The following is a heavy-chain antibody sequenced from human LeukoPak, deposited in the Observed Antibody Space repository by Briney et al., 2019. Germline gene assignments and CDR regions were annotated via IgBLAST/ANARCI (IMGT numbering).Heavy chain of an antibody. D-gene: IGHD5-24*01. CDR1: GGTFSSYA. J-gene: IGHJ6*03. Sequence: SVKVSCKASGGTFSSYAISWVRQAPGQGLEWMGKIIPIFGTANYAQKFQGRVTITTDESTSTAYMELSSLRSEDTAVYYCARARQMATTAFYYYMDVWGKGTTVTVSS. CDR3: ARARQMATTAFYYYMDV. V-gene: IGHV1-69*05. CDR2: IIPIFGTA.